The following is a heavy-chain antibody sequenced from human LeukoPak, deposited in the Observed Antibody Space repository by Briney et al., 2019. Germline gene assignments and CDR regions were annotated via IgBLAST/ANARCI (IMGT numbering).Heavy chain of an antibody. CDR2: ISGSGGST. D-gene: IGHD6-13*01. J-gene: IGHJ4*02. Sequence: PGGSLRLSSAASGFTFSSYAMSWVRQAPGKGLEWVSAISGSGGSTYYADSVKGRFTISRDNSMNTLYLQMNSLRAEDTAVYYCAKGVQQLVRSGYFDYWGQGTLVTVSS. V-gene: IGHV3-23*01. CDR3: AKGVQQLVRSGYFDY. CDR1: GFTFSSYA.